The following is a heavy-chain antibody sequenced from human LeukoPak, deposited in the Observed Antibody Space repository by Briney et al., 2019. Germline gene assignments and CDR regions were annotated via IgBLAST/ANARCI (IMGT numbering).Heavy chain of an antibody. V-gene: IGHV3-48*01. Sequence: GRSLRLSCVPSAFTFSDYTMNWVRQPPGKGPVWLSYIDYGGRVVYYADSVKGRFTISRDNAENSLYLQMNSLRVEDTALYYCTRDLEYWGQGVLVTVSS. J-gene: IGHJ4*02. CDR1: AFTFSDYT. CDR3: TRDLEY. CDR2: IDYGGRVV.